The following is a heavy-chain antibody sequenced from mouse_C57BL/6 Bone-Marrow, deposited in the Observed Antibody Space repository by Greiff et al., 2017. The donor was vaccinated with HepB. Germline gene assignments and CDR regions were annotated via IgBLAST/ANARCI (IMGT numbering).Heavy chain of an antibody. CDR2: INPNNGGT. Sequence: EVHLAESGPELVKPGASVKISCKASGYTFTDYYMNWVKQSHGKSLEWIGDINPNNGGTSYNQKFKGKATLTVDKSSSTAYMELRSLTSEDSAVYYCAETAQATYAMDYWGQGTSVTVSS. J-gene: IGHJ4*01. V-gene: IGHV1-26*01. CDR1: GYTFTDYY. D-gene: IGHD3-2*02. CDR3: AETAQATYAMDY.